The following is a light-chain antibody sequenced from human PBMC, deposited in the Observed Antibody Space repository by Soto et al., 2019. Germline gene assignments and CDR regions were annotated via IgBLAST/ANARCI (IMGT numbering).Light chain of an antibody. V-gene: IGKV3-20*01. Sequence: EIVLTQSASTLSLSPGERATLSCWASQTGSSTLAWYQQKPVQAPRLLIYGASARATGVPDRFSGSGYGTEFNLTIDRLETEDFAVYYCQQYRSSSITFGQGTRLEIK. J-gene: IGKJ5*01. CDR3: QQYRSSSIT. CDR1: QTGSST. CDR2: GAS.